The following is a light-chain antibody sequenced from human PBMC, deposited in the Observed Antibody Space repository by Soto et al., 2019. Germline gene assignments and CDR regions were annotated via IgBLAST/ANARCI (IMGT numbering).Light chain of an antibody. CDR3: ETWDSNPRV. CDR1: SGHSSYV. CDR2: VESSGSY. V-gene: IGLV4-60*03. J-gene: IGLJ7*01. Sequence: QLVLTQSSSASASLGSSVKLTCTLSSGHSSYVIAWHQQQPGKAPRYLVKVESSGSYNKGSGIPDRFSGSISGADRYLTISNLQSEDEADYYCETWDSNPRVFGGGTQLTVL.